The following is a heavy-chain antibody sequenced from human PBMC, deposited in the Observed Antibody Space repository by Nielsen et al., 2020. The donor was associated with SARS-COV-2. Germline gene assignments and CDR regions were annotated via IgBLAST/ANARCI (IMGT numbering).Heavy chain of an antibody. CDR2: INPSGGST. CDR3: ARVRLLYYYYGMDV. CDR1: GYTFTSYY. V-gene: IGHV1-46*01. Sequence: ASVKVSCKASGYTFTSYYMHWVRQAPGQGLEWMGIINPSGGSTSYAQKFQGRVTMTRDTSISTAYMELSRLRSDDTAVYYCARVRLLYYYYGMDVWGQGTTVTVSS. D-gene: IGHD3-10*01. J-gene: IGHJ6*02.